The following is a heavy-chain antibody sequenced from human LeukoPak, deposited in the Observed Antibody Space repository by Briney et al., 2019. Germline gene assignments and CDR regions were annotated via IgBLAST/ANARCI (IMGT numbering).Heavy chain of an antibody. CDR1: GSTFDDYA. Sequence: GGSLRLSCAASGSTFDDYAMHWVRQAPGKGLEWVSGISWNSGSIGYADSVKGRFTISRDNSKNSLYLQMNSLRTEDTALYYCAKGKNTGSYLSHVDYWGQGTLVTVSS. V-gene: IGHV3-9*01. CDR3: AKGKNTGSYLSHVDY. J-gene: IGHJ4*02. D-gene: IGHD3-10*01. CDR2: ISWNSGSI.